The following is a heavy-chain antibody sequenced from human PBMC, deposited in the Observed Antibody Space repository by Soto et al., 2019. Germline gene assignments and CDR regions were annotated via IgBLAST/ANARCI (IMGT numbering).Heavy chain of an antibody. CDR3: ARVSAVTRVD. Sequence: WTWFRQHPGKGLEWIGYIYHSGSTYYNPSLKSRLTISVDTSKNQFSLNLSSVTAADTAVYYCARVSAVTRVDWGQGTLVTVSS. J-gene: IGHJ4*02. CDR2: IYHSGST. V-gene: IGHV4-31*02. D-gene: IGHD4-17*01.